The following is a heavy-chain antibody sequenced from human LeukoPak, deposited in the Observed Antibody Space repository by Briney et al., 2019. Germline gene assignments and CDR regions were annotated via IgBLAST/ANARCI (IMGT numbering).Heavy chain of an antibody. Sequence: GGSLRLSCAASGFIFNNYGLQWVRQTPGKGLEWVTVISCDGTSQYYADSVKGRFTISGDNSKNTLYGQMNSLRAEDTAVYYCARRVTMVRGVRLAYYYYMDVWGKGTTVTVSS. J-gene: IGHJ6*03. D-gene: IGHD3-10*01. CDR2: ISCDGTSQ. CDR3: ARRVTMVRGVRLAYYYYMDV. CDR1: GFIFNNYG. V-gene: IGHV3-30*03.